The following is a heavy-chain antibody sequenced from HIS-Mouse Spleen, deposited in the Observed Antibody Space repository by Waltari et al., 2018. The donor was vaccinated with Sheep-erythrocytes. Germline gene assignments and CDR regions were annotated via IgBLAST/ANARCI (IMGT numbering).Heavy chain of an antibody. V-gene: IGHV3-30*18. CDR1: GFTFSRYG. Sequence: QVQLVESGGGVVQPVRSLRLSCAASGFTFSRYGMHWARQAPGKGLEWVAVISYDGSNKYYADSVKGRFTISRDNSKNTLYLQMNSLRAEDTAVYYCAKVRTVNYWYFDLWGRGTLVTVSS. J-gene: IGHJ2*01. CDR2: ISYDGSNK. CDR3: AKVRTVNYWYFDL. D-gene: IGHD1-1*01.